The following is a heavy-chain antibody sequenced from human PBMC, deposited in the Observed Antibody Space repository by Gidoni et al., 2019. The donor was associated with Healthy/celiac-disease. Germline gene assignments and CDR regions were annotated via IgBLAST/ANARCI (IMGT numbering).Heavy chain of an antibody. J-gene: IGHJ4*02. CDR3: AKARSAFVVVTAGYDY. Sequence: QVQLVESWGGVVQPGRSLRLSCAASGFTFSSYGMHWVRQAPGKGLEWVAVISYDGSNKYYADSVKGRFTISRDNSKNTLYLQMNSLRAEDTAVYYCAKARSAFVVVTAGYDYWGQGTLVTVSS. CDR1: GFTFSSYG. D-gene: IGHD2-21*02. CDR2: ISYDGSNK. V-gene: IGHV3-30*18.